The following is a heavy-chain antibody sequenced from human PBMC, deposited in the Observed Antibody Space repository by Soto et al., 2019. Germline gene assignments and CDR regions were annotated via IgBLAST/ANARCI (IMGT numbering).Heavy chain of an antibody. D-gene: IGHD2-2*01. CDR3: AREYCSSTSCYGPDY. V-gene: IGHV1-18*01. CDR2: TSAHNDNT. CDR1: GYTFTSYG. Sequence: QVQLVQSGAEVKKPGASVKVSCKASGYTFTSYGISWVRQAPGQGLEWMGWTSAHNDNTNYAQKFQGGVTMTTDTSTSTAYMELRSLRSDDTAVYYCAREYCSSTSCYGPDYWGQGTLVTVSS. J-gene: IGHJ4*02.